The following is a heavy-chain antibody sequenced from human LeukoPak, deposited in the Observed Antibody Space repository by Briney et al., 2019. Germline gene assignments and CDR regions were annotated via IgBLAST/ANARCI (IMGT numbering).Heavy chain of an antibody. CDR1: GGSISYNYC. Sequence: SSETLSLTCTVSGGSISYNYCWTWIRQPPGKGPEWIGTIYNSDYTYYNPSLPGRVTISMDTSQNQFSLTVTSVTAADTAVYYCARGRDAYKVGNFWGQGALVTVSS. D-gene: IGHD5-24*01. CDR3: ARGRDAYKVGNF. J-gene: IGHJ4*02. CDR2: IYNSDYT. V-gene: IGHV4-39*07.